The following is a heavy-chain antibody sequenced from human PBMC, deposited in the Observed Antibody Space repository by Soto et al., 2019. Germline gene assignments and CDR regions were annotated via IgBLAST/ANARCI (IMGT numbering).Heavy chain of an antibody. J-gene: IGHJ1*01. Sequence: QVQLVQSGAEVKKPGSSVKVSCRASGATSSTHTIIWVRQAPGQGLEWVGRIIPMLGIANYAQKFQGRVTITADKYTSTAYMELNSLTSEDTAIYYCARDKDQLPTDWGQGTLVTVSS. CDR1: GATSSTHT. CDR2: IIPMLGIA. V-gene: IGHV1-69*02. CDR3: ARDKDQLPTD. D-gene: IGHD2-2*01.